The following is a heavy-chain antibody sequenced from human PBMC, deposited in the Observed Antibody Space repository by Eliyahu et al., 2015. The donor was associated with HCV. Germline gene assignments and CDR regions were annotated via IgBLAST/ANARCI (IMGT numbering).Heavy chain of an antibody. J-gene: IGHJ4*01. CDR1: XFSFSSFA. CDR2: XSGSGGST. D-gene: IGHD2-2*01. CDR3: AKSGPAYCSSTSCPFDF. V-gene: IGHV3-23*01. Sequence: EVQLLESGGGLVQPGGSLRLSCATSXFSFSSFAMXWVRQAXGKGLXWXAGXSGSGGSTFYADSVEGRFTISRDNSRNILYLQLNSLRDEDTAVYHCAKSGPAYCSSTSCPFDFWGHELWSPSP.